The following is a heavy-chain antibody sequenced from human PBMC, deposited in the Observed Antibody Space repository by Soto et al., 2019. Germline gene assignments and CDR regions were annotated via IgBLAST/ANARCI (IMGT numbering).Heavy chain of an antibody. CDR1: GFTFSNNG. D-gene: IGHD4-17*01. Sequence: QVQLVESGGGVVQPGRSLRLSCAASGFTFSNNGMHWVRQAPGKGLEWVAVIWYDGSNEYFADSVKGRFTISRDNSKNTLFLQMDSLRAEDTAVYYCGRGVDYRDYAIDYWGQGTLGTVSS. CDR2: IWYDGSNE. CDR3: GRGVDYRDYAIDY. J-gene: IGHJ4*02. V-gene: IGHV3-33*01.